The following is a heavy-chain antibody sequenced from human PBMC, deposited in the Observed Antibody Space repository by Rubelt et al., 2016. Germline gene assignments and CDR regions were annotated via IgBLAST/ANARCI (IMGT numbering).Heavy chain of an antibody. CDR3: ARYYYYMDV. CDR2: IDWDDDK. V-gene: IGHV2-70*15. CDR1: GFSLSTSGMC. J-gene: IGHJ6*03. Sequence: QVTLRESDPALVQPPQTLTLTCTFSGFSLSTSGMCVSWIRQPPGKALEWLARIDWDDDKYYSTSLKTRLTISKDTSKNQVVLTMTNMDPVDAATYYCARYYYYMDVWGKGTTVTVSS.